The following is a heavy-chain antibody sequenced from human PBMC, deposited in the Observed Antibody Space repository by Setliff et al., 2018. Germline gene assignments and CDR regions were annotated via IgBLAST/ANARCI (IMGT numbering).Heavy chain of an antibody. J-gene: IGHJ4*02. CDR3: ARVDDYIWGTFHSMDY. V-gene: IGHV3-49*04. D-gene: IGHD3-16*01. CDR2: IRSNSFGGTT. Sequence: PGGSLRLSCTGSGFNFANYAVSWVRQAPGKGLEWIAFIRSNSFGGTTEYAASVKDRFTFSRDDFASVAYLQMDSLKTDDTAIYYCARVDDYIWGTFHSMDYWGQGTLVTVPQ. CDR1: GFNFANYA.